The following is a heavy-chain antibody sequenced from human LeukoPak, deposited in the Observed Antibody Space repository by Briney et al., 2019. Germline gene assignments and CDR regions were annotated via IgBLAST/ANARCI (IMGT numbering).Heavy chain of an antibody. CDR1: GFTFSSYS. V-gene: IGHV3-48*04. CDR3: ARRFWSGWSAFDI. J-gene: IGHJ3*02. D-gene: IGHD3-3*01. Sequence: GGSLRLSCAASGFTFSSYSRNWVRQAPGKGLEWLSSISSSGDSIYYAASVKGRFTVSMDNAKKSLYLQMNSVRAEDTAVYYCARRFWSGWSAFDIWGRGTMVTVSS. CDR2: ISSSGDSI.